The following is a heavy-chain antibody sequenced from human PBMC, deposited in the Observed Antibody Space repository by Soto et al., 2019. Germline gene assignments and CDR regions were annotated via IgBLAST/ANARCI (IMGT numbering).Heavy chain of an antibody. CDR1: GFTFSRYA. Sequence: PGGSLRLSCAASGFTFSRYAMSWVLQAPWKGLEWVAVISDSGGSKYYADSVKGRFTISRDNSENTLFLQMNNLRAEDTAVYYCARAQESLAGSRPLDYWGQGTLVTVSS. V-gene: IGHV3-23*01. CDR3: ARAQESLAGSRPLDY. D-gene: IGHD3-9*01. CDR2: ISDSGGSK. J-gene: IGHJ4*02.